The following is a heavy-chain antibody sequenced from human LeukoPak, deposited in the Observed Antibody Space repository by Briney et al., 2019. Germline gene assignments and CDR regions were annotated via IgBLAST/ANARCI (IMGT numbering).Heavy chain of an antibody. CDR3: VEFDFDY. CDR1: GYSISSGYS. Sequence: SETLSLTCTVSGYSISSGYSWSWIRQPAGKGLEWIGRIYTSGSTNYNPSLKSRVTMSVDTSKNQFSLKLSSVTAADTAVYYCVEFDFDYWGQGTLVTVSS. V-gene: IGHV4-4*07. CDR2: IYTSGST. J-gene: IGHJ4*02.